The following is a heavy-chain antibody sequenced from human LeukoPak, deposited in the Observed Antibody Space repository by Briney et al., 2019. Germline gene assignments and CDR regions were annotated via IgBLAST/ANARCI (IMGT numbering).Heavy chain of an antibody. CDR2: ISYDGSNK. D-gene: IGHD2-2*02. V-gene: IGHV3-30-3*01. CDR3: ARVGCSSTSCYSGMDV. Sequence: GRSLRLSCAASGFTFSSYAMHWVRQAPGKGLEWVAVISYDGSNKYYADSVKGRFTISRDNSKNTLYLQMNSLRAEDTAVYHCARVGCSSTSCYSGMDVWGQGTTVTVSS. J-gene: IGHJ6*02. CDR1: GFTFSSYA.